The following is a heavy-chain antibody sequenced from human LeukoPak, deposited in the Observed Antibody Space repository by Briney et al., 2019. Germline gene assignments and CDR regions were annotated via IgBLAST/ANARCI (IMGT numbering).Heavy chain of an antibody. CDR3: ARDREITGTAGIMDV. Sequence: GASVTVSCKASGYTFTGYYMHWVRQAPGQGLEWMGWINPNSGGTNYAQKFQGRVTMTRDTSISTAYMELSRLRSDDTAVYYCARDREITGTAGIMDVWGKGTTVTVSS. D-gene: IGHD1-20*01. CDR2: INPNSGGT. J-gene: IGHJ6*03. V-gene: IGHV1-2*02. CDR1: GYTFTGYY.